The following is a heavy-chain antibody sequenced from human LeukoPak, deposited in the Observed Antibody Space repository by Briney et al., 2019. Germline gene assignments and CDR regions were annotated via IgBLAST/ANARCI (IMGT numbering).Heavy chain of an antibody. J-gene: IGHJ4*02. CDR1: GFTFSSYG. CDR3: ARDAYGSSGYSPFDY. V-gene: IGHV3-48*02. D-gene: IGHD3-22*01. Sequence: GWSLRLSCAASGFTFSSYGMNWVRQAPGKGLEWVSYISSSSSPIYYADSVKGRFTISRDNAKNSLYLQMNSLRDEDTAVYYCARDAYGSSGYSPFDYWGQGTLVTVSS. CDR2: ISSSSSPI.